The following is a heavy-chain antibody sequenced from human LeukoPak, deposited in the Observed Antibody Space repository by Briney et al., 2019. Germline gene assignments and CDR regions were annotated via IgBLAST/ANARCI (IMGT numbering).Heavy chain of an antibody. D-gene: IGHD1-7*01. CDR2: IYYRGNY. V-gene: IGHV4-38-2*01. Sequence: SETLSLTCSVSGYSLSSGYYWDWVRPPPGKGLEWIGVIYYRGNYSYTPYLKSRVTMSVDTCKNQFSLRLRSVTAADTAVYYCARQLGTTANFDYWGQGTLVTVSS. CDR1: GYSLSSGYY. J-gene: IGHJ4*02. CDR3: ARQLGTTANFDY.